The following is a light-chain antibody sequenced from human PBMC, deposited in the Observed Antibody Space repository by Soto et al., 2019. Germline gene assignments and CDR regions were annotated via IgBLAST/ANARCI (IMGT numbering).Light chain of an antibody. J-gene: IGKJ4*01. CDR1: RSIGGQ. CDR2: TAS. CDR3: QKRRDWLMLT. V-gene: IGKV1-5*01. Sequence: SRSIGGQLAWYQQKPGKAHNLMIYTASSLESGVPSRFSGGGCGTEFTLTISILEPEDFGIQDCQKRRDWLMLTFAERTNVDIK.